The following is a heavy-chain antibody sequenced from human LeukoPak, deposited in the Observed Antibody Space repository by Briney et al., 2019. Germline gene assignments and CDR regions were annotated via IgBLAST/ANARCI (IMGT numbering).Heavy chain of an antibody. D-gene: IGHD4-23*01. CDR3: ARGPQDYGGHSDYNDGFDI. CDR1: DGSISGYY. CDR2: IYTSGST. J-gene: IGHJ3*02. V-gene: IGHV4-4*07. Sequence: SETLSLTCTVSDGSISGYYWSWIRQPAGKGLEWIGRIYTSGSTNYNPYLKSRVTMSVDTSKNHFSLKLSSVTAADTAVYYCARGPQDYGGHSDYNDGFDIWGQGTMVTVSS.